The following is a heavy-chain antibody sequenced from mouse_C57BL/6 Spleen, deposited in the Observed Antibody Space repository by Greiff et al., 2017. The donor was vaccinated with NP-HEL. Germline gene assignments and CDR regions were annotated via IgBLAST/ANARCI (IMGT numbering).Heavy chain of an antibody. Sequence: QVQLQQPGTELVKPGASVKLSCKASGYTFTSYWMHWVKQRPGQGLEWIGNINPSNGGTNYNEKFKNKATLTVDKSSSTAYMQLSSRTSEDSAVYYCARSRNYYEYYAMDYWGQGTSVTVSS. D-gene: IGHD1-1*01. CDR3: ARSRNYYEYYAMDY. CDR1: GYTFTSYW. V-gene: IGHV1-53*01. CDR2: INPSNGGT. J-gene: IGHJ4*01.